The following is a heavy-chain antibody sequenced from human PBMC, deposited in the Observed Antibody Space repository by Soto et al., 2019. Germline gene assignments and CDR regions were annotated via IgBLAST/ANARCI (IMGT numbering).Heavy chain of an antibody. CDR3: ARHEGWTGPDQ. V-gene: IGHV4-4*02. Sequence: SETLSLTCAVSGASIGSGRWWSWVRQPPGKGLEWIAEIFHDGNTNYSPSPKSRVTISVDKSQNQFSLNVYSVTAADTAVYYCARHEGWTGPDQWGQGTLVTTSS. CDR2: IFHDGNT. J-gene: IGHJ4*01. CDR1: GASIGSGRW. D-gene: IGHD2-8*02.